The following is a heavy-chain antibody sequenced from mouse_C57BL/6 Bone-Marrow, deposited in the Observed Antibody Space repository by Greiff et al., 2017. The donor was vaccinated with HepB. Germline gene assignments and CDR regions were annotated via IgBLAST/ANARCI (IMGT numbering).Heavy chain of an antibody. CDR2: ISYSGST. CDR3: ARLYYYGSSYPCAMDY. CDR1: GYSITSDY. Sequence: VQLKESGPGLAKPSQTLSLTCSVTGYSITSDYWNWIRKFPGNKLEYMGYISYSGSTYYNPSLKSRISITRDTSKNQYYLQLNSVTTEDTATYYCARLYYYGSSYPCAMDYWGQGTSVTVSS. D-gene: IGHD1-1*01. V-gene: IGHV3-8*01. J-gene: IGHJ4*01.